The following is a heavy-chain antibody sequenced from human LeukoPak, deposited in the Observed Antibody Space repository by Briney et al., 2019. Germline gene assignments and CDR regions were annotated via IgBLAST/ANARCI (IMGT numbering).Heavy chain of an antibody. Sequence: PSQTLSLTCTVSGGSISSGGYYWSWIRQHPGKGLEWIGYIYYSGSTYYNPSLKSRVTISVDTSKNQFSLKLSSVTAADTAVYYCARDGRSGYRPTSGWFDPWGQGTLVTVS. J-gene: IGHJ5*02. CDR2: IYYSGST. CDR3: ARDGRSGYRPTSGWFDP. V-gene: IGHV4-31*03. CDR1: GGSISSGGYY. D-gene: IGHD6-13*01.